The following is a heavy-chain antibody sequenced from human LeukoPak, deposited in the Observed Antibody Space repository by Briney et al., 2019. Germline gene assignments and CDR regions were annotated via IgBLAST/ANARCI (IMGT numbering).Heavy chain of an antibody. Sequence: SETLSLTCTVSGGSISSYYWSWIRQPPGKGLEWIGYIYYSGSTNYIPSLKSRVTISVDTSKNQFSLKLSSVTAADTAVYYCARIRHDYGDYVDYWGQGTLVTVSS. V-gene: IGHV4-59*01. CDR2: IYYSGST. D-gene: IGHD4-17*01. CDR3: ARIRHDYGDYVDY. J-gene: IGHJ4*02. CDR1: GGSISSYY.